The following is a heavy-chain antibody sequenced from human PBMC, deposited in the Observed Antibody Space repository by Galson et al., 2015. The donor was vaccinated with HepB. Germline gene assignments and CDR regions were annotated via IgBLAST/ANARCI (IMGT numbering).Heavy chain of an antibody. V-gene: IGHV1-18*04. CDR1: GYSFTSYI. CDR2: ISGYTGNT. J-gene: IGHJ6*03. D-gene: IGHD3-10*01. CDR3: ARDMVQGVVALDYYMDV. Sequence: SVKVSCKASGYSFTSYIIGWVRQAPGQGLEWVGGISGYTGNTNYAQKFQGRVTMTTDTTKSTDYMELRSLRSDDTAVYYCARDMVQGVVALDYYMDVWGKGTTVIVS.